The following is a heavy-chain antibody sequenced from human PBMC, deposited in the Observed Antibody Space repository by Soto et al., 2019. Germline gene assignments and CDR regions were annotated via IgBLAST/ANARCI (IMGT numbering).Heavy chain of an antibody. J-gene: IGHJ1*01. CDR1: GFTFSSYG. Sequence: QVQLVESGGGVVQPGRSLILTCAASGFTFSSYGMHWVRQAPGKGLECVAGIWYDGSNEFYADSVKGRFTIARDNSKNTLYLQLNRLRAEDTAVYYCARDRVIAAAGTKEYFQYWGQGTLVTVSS. D-gene: IGHD6-13*01. CDR2: IWYDGSNE. CDR3: ARDRVIAAAGTKEYFQY. V-gene: IGHV3-33*01.